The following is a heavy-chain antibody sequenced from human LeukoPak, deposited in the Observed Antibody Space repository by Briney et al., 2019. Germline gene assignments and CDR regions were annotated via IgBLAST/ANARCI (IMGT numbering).Heavy chain of an antibody. CDR1: GYTFTSYG. CDR3: ARDYVAGRPYYYYYYMDV. V-gene: IGHV1-18*01. CDR2: ISAYNGNT. D-gene: IGHD6-19*01. Sequence: ASVKVSCKASGYTFTSYGTSWVRQAPGQGLEWMGWISAYNGNTNYAQKLQGGVTMTTDSSTSTAYMELRSLRSDDTAVYYCARDYVAGRPYYYYYYMDVWGKGTTVTVSS. J-gene: IGHJ6*03.